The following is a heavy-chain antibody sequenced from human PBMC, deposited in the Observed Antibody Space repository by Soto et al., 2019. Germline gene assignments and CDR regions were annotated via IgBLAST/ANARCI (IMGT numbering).Heavy chain of an antibody. CDR2: IKSKPDGGTT. V-gene: IGHV3-15*01. CDR1: GFTFSNAW. CDR3: VTGQYCDY. Sequence: PGGSLRLSCIGSGFTFSNAWINWVRKAAGTGLEWVGSIKSKPDGGTTDYAAPVKGRFTISRDDSKNTVYLQMNSLKTEDTALYYCVTGQYCDYWGQGTLVTVSS. J-gene: IGHJ4*02.